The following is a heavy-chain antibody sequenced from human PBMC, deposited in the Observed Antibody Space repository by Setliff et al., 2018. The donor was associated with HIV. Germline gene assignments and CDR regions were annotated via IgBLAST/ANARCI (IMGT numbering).Heavy chain of an antibody. CDR2: MSLTRDT. D-gene: IGHD3-22*01. J-gene: IGHJ4*02. CDR3: ARHYDSSGYGDYFDD. V-gene: IGHV4-59*08. Sequence: PSETLSLTCTVSGASISGSYWIWIRQPPGKGLEWIRYMSLTRDTKYNPSLNSRVTTSIDTSKNQFSLELRSVTAADTAVYYCARHYDSSGYGDYFDDWGRGILVTVSS. CDR1: GASISGSY.